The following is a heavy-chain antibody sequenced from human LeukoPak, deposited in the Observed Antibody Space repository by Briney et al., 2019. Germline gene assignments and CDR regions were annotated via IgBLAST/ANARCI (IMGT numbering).Heavy chain of an antibody. J-gene: IGHJ4*02. D-gene: IGHD3-10*01. V-gene: IGHV4-61*05. CDR3: ARGRGLDY. CDR2: IYYSGST. Sequence: PSETLSLTCTVSGGSISSSSYYWGWIRQPPGKGLEWIGYIYYSGSTNYNPSLKSRVTISVDTSKNQFSLKLSSVTAADTAVYYCARGRGLDYWGQGTLVTVSS. CDR1: GGSISSSSYY.